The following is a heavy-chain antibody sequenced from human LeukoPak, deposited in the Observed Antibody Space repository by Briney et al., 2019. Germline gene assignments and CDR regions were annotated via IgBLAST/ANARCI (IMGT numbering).Heavy chain of an antibody. Sequence: ASVTVSCKASGYTLTSYAIHWVRQAPGQRLEWMGWINTGNGNTKSSQKFQGRVTMTRDTSTSTVYMELSSLRSEDTAVYYCARESHVERDDFWGQGTLITVSS. V-gene: IGHV1-3*04. CDR1: GYTLTSYA. J-gene: IGHJ4*02. CDR2: INTGNGNT. D-gene: IGHD1-1*01. CDR3: ARESHVERDDF.